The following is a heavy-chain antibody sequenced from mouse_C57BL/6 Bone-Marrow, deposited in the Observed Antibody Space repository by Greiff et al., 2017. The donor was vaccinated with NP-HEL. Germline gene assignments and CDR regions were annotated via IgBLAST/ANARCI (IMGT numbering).Heavy chain of an antibody. CDR1: GYAFSSSW. D-gene: IGHD1-1*01. CDR3: ALLRWYFDV. Sequence: VKLQESGPELVKPGASVKISCKASGYAFSSSWMNWVKQRPGKGLEWIGRIYPGDGDTNYNGKFKGKATLTADKSSSTAYMQLSSLTSEDSAVYFCALLRWYFDVWGTGTTVTVSS. CDR2: IYPGDGDT. J-gene: IGHJ1*03. V-gene: IGHV1-82*01.